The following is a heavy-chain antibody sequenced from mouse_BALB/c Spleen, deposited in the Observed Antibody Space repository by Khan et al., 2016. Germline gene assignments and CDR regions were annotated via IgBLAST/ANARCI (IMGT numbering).Heavy chain of an antibody. V-gene: IGHV14-3*02. Sequence: VQLKQSGAELVKPGASVKLSCTASGFNIKDTYMYWVKQRPEQGLEWIGRIDPANGNTKYDPKFQGKATITADTSSNTAYLQLSSLTSEDTPVYYCAGRGYDGYYVFAYWGQGTLVTVSA. D-gene: IGHD2-3*01. CDR1: GFNIKDTY. J-gene: IGHJ3*01. CDR2: IDPANGNT. CDR3: AGRGYDGYYVFAY.